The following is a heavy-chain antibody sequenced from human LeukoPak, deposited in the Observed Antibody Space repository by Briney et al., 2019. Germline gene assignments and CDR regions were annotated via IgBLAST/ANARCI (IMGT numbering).Heavy chain of an antibody. CDR3: ARESRRSPDY. D-gene: IGHD3-3*01. CDR1: GFRLSDYY. CDR2: ISSSGSAT. V-gene: IGHV3-11*04. J-gene: IGHJ4*02. Sequence: GGSLRLSCAASGFRLSDYYMGWLRQALGKGLEWVSYISSSGSATFNADFVKGRFTVSRDNAKNSLYLQMNSLRAEDTAVYYCARESRRSPDYWGQGTLVTVSS.